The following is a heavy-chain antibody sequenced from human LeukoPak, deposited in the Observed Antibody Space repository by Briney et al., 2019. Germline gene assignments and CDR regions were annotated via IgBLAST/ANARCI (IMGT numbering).Heavy chain of an antibody. CDR2: IKQDGSEK. CDR3: ARDTIERGYCSGGSCPNVYYYYYGMDV. D-gene: IGHD2-15*01. CDR1: GFTFSSYW. J-gene: IGHJ6*02. Sequence: GGSLRLSCAASGFTFSSYWMSWVRQAPGKGLEWVANIKQDGSEKYYVDSVKGRLTISRDNAKNSLYLQMNSLRAEDTAVYYCARDTIERGYCSGGSCPNVYYYYYGMDVWGQGTTVTVSS. V-gene: IGHV3-7*01.